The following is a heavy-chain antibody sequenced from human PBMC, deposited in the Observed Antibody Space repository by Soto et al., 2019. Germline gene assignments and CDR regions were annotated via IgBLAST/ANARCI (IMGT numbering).Heavy chain of an antibody. V-gene: IGHV1-46*01. J-gene: IGHJ6*02. D-gene: IGHD2-2*01. CDR3: ASDGYCSSTSCSHYYYGMDV. CDR1: GYTFTSYY. Sequence: SVKVSCEASGYTFTSYYMHWVRQAPVQGLEWMGIINPSGGSTSYAQKFQGRVTMTRDTSTSTVYMELSSLRSEDTAVYYCASDGYCSSTSCSHYYYGMDVWGQGTTVTVSS. CDR2: INPSGGST.